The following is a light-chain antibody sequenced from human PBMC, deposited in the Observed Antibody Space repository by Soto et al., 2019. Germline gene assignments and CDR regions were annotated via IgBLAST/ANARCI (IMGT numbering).Light chain of an antibody. CDR2: DVS. CDR3: SSYTSSRIRV. J-gene: IGLJ2*01. Sequence: QAVVTQPASVSGSPGQSITISCTGTSSDVGGYNYVSWYQQHPGKAPKLLIYDVSNRSSGVSNRFSGSKSGNTASLTISGLQAEDEADYYCSSYTSSRIRVFGGGTKLTVL. V-gene: IGLV2-14*01. CDR1: SSDVGGYNY.